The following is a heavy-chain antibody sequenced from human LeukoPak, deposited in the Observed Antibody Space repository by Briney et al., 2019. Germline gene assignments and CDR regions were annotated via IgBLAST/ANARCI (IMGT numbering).Heavy chain of an antibody. V-gene: IGHV1-2*04. CDR1: GYTFTSYD. Sequence: ASVKVSCKASGYTFTSYDINWVRQAPGQGLEWMGWINPNSGGTNYAQKFQGWVTMTRDTSISTAYMELSRLRSDDTAVYYCARIAYGDSSGWYGRYYFDYWGQGTLVTVSS. D-gene: IGHD6-19*01. J-gene: IGHJ4*02. CDR2: INPNSGGT. CDR3: ARIAYGDSSGWYGRYYFDY.